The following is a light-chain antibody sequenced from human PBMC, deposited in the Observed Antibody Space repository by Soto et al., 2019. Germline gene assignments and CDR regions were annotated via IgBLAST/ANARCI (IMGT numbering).Light chain of an antibody. V-gene: IGKV3-15*01. CDR2: GAS. CDR3: QQYNNWPPWT. CDR1: QSVSSN. J-gene: IGKJ1*01. Sequence: EIVMTQSPATLSVSPGERATLSCRASQSVSSNLAWYQQKPGQAPRLLIYGASTRATGVPARFSGSESGTDFTLTISSLQTKDFAVYYCQQYNNWPPWTFSQGTKVEIK.